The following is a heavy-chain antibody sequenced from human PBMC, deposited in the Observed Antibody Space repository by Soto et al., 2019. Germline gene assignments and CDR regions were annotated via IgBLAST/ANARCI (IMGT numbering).Heavy chain of an antibody. CDR1: GRSFSGYY. Sequence: PSETMSLTCAVYGRSFSGYYWSWIRQPPGKGLGWIGEINHSGSTNYNPSLKSPGTIAVDTSKNQFSLKLSSVTAADTAVYYCARGDTVHYGMDVWGQGTTVTVSS. J-gene: IGHJ6*02. CDR3: ARGDTVHYGMDV. D-gene: IGHD4-4*01. CDR2: INHSGST. V-gene: IGHV4-34*01.